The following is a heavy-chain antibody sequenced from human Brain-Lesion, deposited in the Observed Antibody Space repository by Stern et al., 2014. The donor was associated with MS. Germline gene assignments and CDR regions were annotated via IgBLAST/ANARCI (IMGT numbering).Heavy chain of an antibody. V-gene: IGHV3-9*01. CDR3: ARDITGSSAYFAY. D-gene: IGHD1-14*01. CDR2: ISWNSGTI. J-gene: IGHJ4*02. Sequence: EVQLVESGGDLVKPGRSLRLSWAAFGFTFDDYAMHWVRQGPGKGLEWGAGISWNSGTIGYAEPVKGRFTTSRDNAYSSLYLQMNSLRPEDTALYYCARDITGSSAYFAYWGQGTLVTVSS. CDR1: GFTFDDYA.